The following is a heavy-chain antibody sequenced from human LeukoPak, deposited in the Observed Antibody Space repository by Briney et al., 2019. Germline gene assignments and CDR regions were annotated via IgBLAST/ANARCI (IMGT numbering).Heavy chain of an antibody. D-gene: IGHD3-10*01. CDR1: GGTFSSYA. Sequence: ASVKASCKASGGTFSSYAISWVRQAPGQGLEWMGGSIPIFGTANYAQKFQGRVTITTDESTSTAYMELSSLRSEDTAVYYCATGTEAFGESRFRFDYWGQGTLVTASS. J-gene: IGHJ4*02. CDR3: ATGTEAFGESRFRFDY. V-gene: IGHV1-69*05. CDR2: SIPIFGTA.